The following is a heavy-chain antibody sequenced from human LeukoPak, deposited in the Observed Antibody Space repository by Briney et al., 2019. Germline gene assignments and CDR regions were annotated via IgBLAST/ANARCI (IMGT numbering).Heavy chain of an antibody. Sequence: GGSLRLSCAASGFTLRNYAMTWVRQAPGKGLEWVSAISGRVDSTYYADSVKGRFTMSRDNSKNTLYLQMNSLRAEDTAVYYCAKWGDYDILTGYYDPDYWGQGTLVTVSS. D-gene: IGHD3-9*01. V-gene: IGHV3-23*01. CDR2: ISGRVDST. CDR3: AKWGDYDILTGYYDPDY. J-gene: IGHJ4*02. CDR1: GFTLRNYA.